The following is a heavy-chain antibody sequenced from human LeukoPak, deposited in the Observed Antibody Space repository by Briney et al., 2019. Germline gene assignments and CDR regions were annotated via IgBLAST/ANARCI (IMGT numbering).Heavy chain of an antibody. CDR3: ATAINDFWSGTFDY. V-gene: IGHV1-18*01. Sequence: ASVTVSCKASGYTFTSYGISWVRQAPGQGLEWMGWISAYNGNTNYAQKLQGRVTMTTDTSTSTAYMELRSLRSDDTAVYYCATAINDFWSGTFDYWGQGTLVTVSS. J-gene: IGHJ4*02. CDR1: GYTFTSYG. D-gene: IGHD3-3*01. CDR2: ISAYNGNT.